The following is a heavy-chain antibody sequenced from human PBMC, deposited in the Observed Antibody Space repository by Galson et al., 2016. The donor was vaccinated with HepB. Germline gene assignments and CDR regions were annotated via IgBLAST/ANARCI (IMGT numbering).Heavy chain of an antibody. CDR3: ARDKGLPEAGKGNFDY. CDR1: GGSISSYY. V-gene: IGHV4-59*01. Sequence: SETLSLTCTVSGGSISSYYWSWIRQPPGKGLEWIGYIYDTGSTNYNPSLNSRGTIAIDTSKNQFSLKLSSVTAADTAVYYCARDKGLPEAGKGNFDYWVQGTLVTVSS. J-gene: IGHJ4*02. CDR2: IYDTGST. D-gene: IGHD6-13*01.